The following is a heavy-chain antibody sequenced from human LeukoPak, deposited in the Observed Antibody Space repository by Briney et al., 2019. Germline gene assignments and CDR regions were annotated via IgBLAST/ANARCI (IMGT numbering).Heavy chain of an antibody. CDR1: GFTFNNNA. Sequence: GGSLRLSCAASGFTFNNNAMSWVRQAPGKGLEWVSGISGRGDSTYYADSVKGWFTISRDNSKNTLYLQMNSLRAEDTAVYYCANQYYDSRGFSFGYWGQGTLVTVSS. D-gene: IGHD3-22*01. CDR2: ISGRGDST. V-gene: IGHV3-23*01. CDR3: ANQYYDSRGFSFGY. J-gene: IGHJ4*02.